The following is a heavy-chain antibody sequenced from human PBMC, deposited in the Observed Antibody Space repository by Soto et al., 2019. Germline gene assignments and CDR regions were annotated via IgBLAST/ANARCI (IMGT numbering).Heavy chain of an antibody. CDR2: IYPGDSDT. V-gene: IGHV5-51*01. J-gene: IGHJ6*02. CDR1: GYSFTSYW. D-gene: IGHD6-19*01. CDR3: ATTSYSSNYYYYGMDV. Sequence: PGESLKISCKGSGYSFTSYWIGWVRQMPGKGLEWMGIIYPGDSDTRYSPSFQGQVTISADKSISTAYLQWSSLKASDTAMYYCATTSYSSNYYYYGMDVWGQGTTVTVSS.